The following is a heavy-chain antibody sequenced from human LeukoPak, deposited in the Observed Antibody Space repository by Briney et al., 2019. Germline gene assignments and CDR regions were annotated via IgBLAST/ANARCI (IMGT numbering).Heavy chain of an antibody. V-gene: IGHV7-4-1*02. D-gene: IGHD4-23*01. CDR1: GYTFTSYA. Sequence: GASVKVSCKASGYTFTSYAMNWVRQAPGQGLEWMGWINTNTGNPTYAQGFTGRFVFSLDTSVSTAYLQISSLKAEDTAVYYCARGRDSILTTVVRYFDYWGQGTLVTVSS. J-gene: IGHJ4*02. CDR3: ARGRDSILTTVVRYFDY. CDR2: INTNTGNP.